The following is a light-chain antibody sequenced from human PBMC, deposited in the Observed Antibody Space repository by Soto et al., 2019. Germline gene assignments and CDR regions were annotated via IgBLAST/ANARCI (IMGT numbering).Light chain of an antibody. CDR2: GAS. Sequence: EIVLTQSRGTLSLSPGGRATLSCRASQSVSSSYLAWYQQKPGQAPRLLIYGASSRATGIPDRFSGSGSGTDFTLTISRLEPEDFAVYYCQQYGSSPTFGGGTKVDIK. V-gene: IGKV3-20*01. CDR1: QSVSSSY. J-gene: IGKJ4*01. CDR3: QQYGSSPT.